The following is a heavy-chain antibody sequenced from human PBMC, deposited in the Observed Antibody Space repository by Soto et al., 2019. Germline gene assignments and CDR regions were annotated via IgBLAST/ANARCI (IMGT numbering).Heavy chain of an antibody. CDR2: ISSSSSTI. CDR3: ARDPDIVLMVYAAGPWFDP. J-gene: IGHJ5*02. CDR1: GFTFSSYS. V-gene: IGHV3-48*01. D-gene: IGHD2-8*01. Sequence: GGSLRLSCAASGFTFSSYSMNWVRQAPGKGLEWVSYISSSSSTIYYADSVKGRFTISRDNAKNSLYLQMNSLRAEDTAVYYCARDPDIVLMVYAAGPWFDPWGQGTLVTVSS.